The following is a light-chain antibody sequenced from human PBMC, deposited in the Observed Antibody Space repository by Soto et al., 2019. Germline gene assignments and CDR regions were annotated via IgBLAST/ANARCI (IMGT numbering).Light chain of an antibody. V-gene: IGKV3-15*01. J-gene: IGKJ2*01. CDR2: SAS. Sequence: EIAMTQSPATLSVSPGERATLSCRASQSISTELAWYQQLPGQPPRLLIYSASTRATGVPARFTGSGSGSEFTLTISALQSEDFAIYYCQQGHNWPLTFGQGTRLEI. CDR1: QSISTE. CDR3: QQGHNWPLT.